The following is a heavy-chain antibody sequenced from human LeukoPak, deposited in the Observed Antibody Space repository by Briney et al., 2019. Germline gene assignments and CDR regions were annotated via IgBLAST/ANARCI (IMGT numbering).Heavy chain of an antibody. CDR3: ARERTDYDYYYYYYMDV. J-gene: IGHJ6*03. CDR1: GYTFTSYD. D-gene: IGHD4-17*01. Sequence: ASVKVSCKASGYTFTSYDINWVRQTPGQGLEWMGRINPNSGGTNYAQKFQGRVTMTRDTSISTAYMELSRLRSDDTAVYYCARERTDYDYYYYYYMDVWGKGTTVTVSS. V-gene: IGHV1-2*06. CDR2: INPNSGGT.